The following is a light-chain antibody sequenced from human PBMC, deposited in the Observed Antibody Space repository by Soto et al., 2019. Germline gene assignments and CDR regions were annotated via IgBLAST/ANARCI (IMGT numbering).Light chain of an antibody. CDR1: SSNIGSNF. CDR2: RNN. Sequence: QAVVTQPPSASGIPGQRVTISCSGSSSNIGSNFGYWYQQFPGTAPKLLIYRNNQRPSGVPDRFAGSKSGTSASLAISGLRSEDEAEYFCAAWDDSLSGVVFGGGTKLTVL. CDR3: AAWDDSLSGVV. J-gene: IGLJ2*01. V-gene: IGLV1-47*01.